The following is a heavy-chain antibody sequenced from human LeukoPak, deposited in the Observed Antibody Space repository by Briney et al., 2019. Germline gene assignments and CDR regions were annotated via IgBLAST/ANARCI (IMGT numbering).Heavy chain of an antibody. CDR1: GYTFTGYY. V-gene: IGHV1-2*02. Sequence: ASVKVSCNTSGYTFTGYYMHWVRQAPGQGLEWMGWINPNSGGTNYAQKFHDRVTMTRDTSISTAYMELTRLRSDDTAVYYCARYSLSFSSSWHYYFDYWGQGTLVTVSS. CDR3: ARYSLSFSSSWHYYFDY. J-gene: IGHJ4*02. D-gene: IGHD6-13*01. CDR2: INPNSGGT.